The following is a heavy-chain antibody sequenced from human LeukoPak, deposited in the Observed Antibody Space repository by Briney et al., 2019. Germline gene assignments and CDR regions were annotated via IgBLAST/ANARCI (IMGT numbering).Heavy chain of an antibody. V-gene: IGHV3-23*01. J-gene: IGHJ6*02. Sequence: GGSLRLSCAASGFTFSGSGMSWVRQAPGKGLEWISSSGDSDGSTYYADSLKGRFTISRDNSKNTLYLQMNSLRAEDTAVYYCAKDRGVGATWNYGMDVWGQGTTVTVSS. CDR2: SGDSDGST. CDR3: AKDRGVGATWNYGMDV. CDR1: GFTFSGSG. D-gene: IGHD1-26*01.